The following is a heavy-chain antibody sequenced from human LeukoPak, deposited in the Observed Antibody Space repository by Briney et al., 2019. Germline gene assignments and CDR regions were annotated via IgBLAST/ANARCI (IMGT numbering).Heavy chain of an antibody. V-gene: IGHV1-2*02. J-gene: IGHJ4*02. Sequence: GASVKVSCKASGYTFTAYYMHWVRQAPGQGLEWMEWISPNSGATNYAQKFQGRVTMSRDTSISTVYMEVSRLTSDDTAMYYCARDGNFDYWGQGTLVTVSS. CDR2: ISPNSGAT. CDR3: ARDGNFDY. CDR1: GYTFTAYY. D-gene: IGHD1-26*01.